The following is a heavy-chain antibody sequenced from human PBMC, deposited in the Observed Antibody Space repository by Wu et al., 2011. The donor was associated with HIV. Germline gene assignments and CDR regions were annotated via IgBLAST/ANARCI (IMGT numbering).Heavy chain of an antibody. CDR3: ARISGRGTTSDFDY. V-gene: IGHV1-18*01. J-gene: IGHJ4*02. CDR2: IRTYNGET. D-gene: IGHD3-3*02. Sequence: QVQLVQSGAEVKKPGASVKVSCKASGYTFTSYGISWVRQAPGQGLEWIGWIRTYNGETNYAQNLQGRVTVTTDTSTSTAYMELSSLRSDDTAVYYCARISGRGTTSDFDYWGQGTLVTVSS. CDR1: GYTFTSYG.